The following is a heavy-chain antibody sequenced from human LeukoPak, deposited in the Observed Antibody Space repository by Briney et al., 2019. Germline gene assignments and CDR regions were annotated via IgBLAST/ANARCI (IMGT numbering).Heavy chain of an antibody. J-gene: IGHJ4*02. CDR2: MNPNSGGT. CDR1: GYTFTSYD. V-gene: IGHV1-2*02. CDR3: ARPQGGYDYVDFDY. Sequence: GASVKVSCKASGYTFTSYDINWVRQATGQGLEWMGWMNPNSGGTNYAQKFQGRVTMTRDTSISTAYMELSRLRSDDTAVYYCARPQGGYDYVDFDYWGQGTLVTVSS. D-gene: IGHD5-12*01.